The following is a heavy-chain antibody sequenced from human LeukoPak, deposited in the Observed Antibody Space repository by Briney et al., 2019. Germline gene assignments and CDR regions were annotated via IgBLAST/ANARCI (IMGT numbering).Heavy chain of an antibody. Sequence: ASVKVSCKASGYTFTSYYMHWVRQAPGQGLEWMGIINPSGGSTSYAQKFQGRVTMTRDMSTSTVYMELSSLRSEDTAVYYCARDSHYGSGSYYNFAVFDYWGQGTLVTVSS. J-gene: IGHJ4*02. CDR2: INPSGGST. CDR1: GYTFTSYY. V-gene: IGHV1-46*01. CDR3: ARDSHYGSGSYYNFAVFDY. D-gene: IGHD3-10*01.